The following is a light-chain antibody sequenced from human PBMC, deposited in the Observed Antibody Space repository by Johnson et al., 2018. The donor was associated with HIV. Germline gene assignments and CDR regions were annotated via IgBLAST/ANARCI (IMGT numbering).Light chain of an antibody. CDR3: GPWDSSLSDYV. Sequence: QAVLTQPPSVSAAPGQRVTVSCSGRSSNIANNYVSWYQQFPGEAPKLLIYENNKRPSGIPDRFSGSKSGTSATLGITGLQTGDEADYYCGPWDSSLSDYVFGAGTKVTVL. J-gene: IGLJ1*01. V-gene: IGLV1-51*01. CDR1: SSNIANNY. CDR2: ENN.